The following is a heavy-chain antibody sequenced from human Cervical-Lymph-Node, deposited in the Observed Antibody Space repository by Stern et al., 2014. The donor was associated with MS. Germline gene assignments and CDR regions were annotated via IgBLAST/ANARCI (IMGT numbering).Heavy chain of an antibody. CDR3: AAELGGSYYFDY. D-gene: IGHD1-26*01. V-gene: IGHV4-31*03. CDR2: IYYSGST. CDR1: GGSISSGGYY. J-gene: IGHJ4*02. Sequence: QVQLQESGPGLVKPSQTLSLTCTVSGGSISSGGYYWSWIPQHPGKGLEWIGYIYYSGSTYYNPSLKSRVTISVDTSKNQFSLKLSSVTAADTAVYYCAAELGGSYYFDYWGQGTLVTVSS.